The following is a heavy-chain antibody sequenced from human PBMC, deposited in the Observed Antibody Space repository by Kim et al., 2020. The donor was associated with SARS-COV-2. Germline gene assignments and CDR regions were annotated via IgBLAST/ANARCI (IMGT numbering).Heavy chain of an antibody. Sequence: ASVKVSCKASGYTFTGYYMHWVRQAPGQGLEWMGWINPNSGGTNYAQKFQGWVTMTRDTSISTAYMELSRLRSDDTAVYYCARSSFYYGSGSYYIPDLYYFDYWGQGTLVTVSS. D-gene: IGHD3-10*01. V-gene: IGHV1-2*04. J-gene: IGHJ4*02. CDR2: INPNSGGT. CDR1: GYTFTGYY. CDR3: ARSSFYYGSGSYYIPDLYYFDY.